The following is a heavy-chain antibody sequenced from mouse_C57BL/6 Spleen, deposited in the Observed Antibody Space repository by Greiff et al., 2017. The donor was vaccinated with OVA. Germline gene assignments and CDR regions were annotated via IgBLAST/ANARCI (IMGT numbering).Heavy chain of an antibody. J-gene: IGHJ4*01. Sequence: QVQLQQPGAELVRPGTSVKLSCKASGYTFTSYWMHWVKQRPGQGLEWIGVIDPSDSYTNYNQKFKGKATLTVDTSSGTAYMQLSSLTSEDSAVYYCARSYYDYDYYAMDYWGQGTSVTVSS. V-gene: IGHV1-59*01. CDR1: GYTFTSYW. CDR3: ARSYYDYDYYAMDY. D-gene: IGHD2-4*01. CDR2: IDPSDSYT.